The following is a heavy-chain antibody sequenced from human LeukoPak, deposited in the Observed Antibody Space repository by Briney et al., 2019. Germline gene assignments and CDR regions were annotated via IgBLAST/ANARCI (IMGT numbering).Heavy chain of an antibody. Sequence: PSETLSLTCAVYGGSFSGYYWSWIRQPPGKGLEWIGEINHSGSTNYNPSLKSRVTISVDTSKNQFSLKLSSVTAADTAVYYCARHFVTGTFPLDIWGQGTMVTVSS. D-gene: IGHD3-16*02. V-gene: IGHV4-34*01. CDR1: GGSFSGYY. CDR2: INHSGST. CDR3: ARHFVTGTFPLDI. J-gene: IGHJ3*02.